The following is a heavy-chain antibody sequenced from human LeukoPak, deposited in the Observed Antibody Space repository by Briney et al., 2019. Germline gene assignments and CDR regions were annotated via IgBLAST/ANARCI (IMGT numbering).Heavy chain of an antibody. Sequence: GGSLRLSCAASGFTFSSYEMNWVRQVPGKGLVWVSRISSDGSSTSYADSVKGRFTVSRDDAKNTLYLQMNSLRAEDTAVYYCARGSAHCSGGSCYSGTASTTPDYWGQGTLVTVSS. V-gene: IGHV3-74*01. J-gene: IGHJ4*02. D-gene: IGHD2-15*01. CDR2: ISSDGSST. CDR3: ARGSAHCSGGSCYSGTASTTPDY. CDR1: GFTFSSYE.